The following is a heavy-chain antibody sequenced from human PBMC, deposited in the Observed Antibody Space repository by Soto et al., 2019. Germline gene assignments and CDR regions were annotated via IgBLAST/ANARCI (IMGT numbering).Heavy chain of an antibody. D-gene: IGHD3-22*01. Sequence: GGSLRLSCAASGFTFSSYGMHWVRQAPGKGLEWVAVIWYDGSNKYYADSVKGRFTISRDNSKNTLYLQMNSLRAEDTAVYYCARDPEVVITNAEALVGAFDIWGQGTMVTVSS. J-gene: IGHJ3*02. V-gene: IGHV3-33*01. CDR1: GFTFSSYG. CDR2: IWYDGSNK. CDR3: ARDPEVVITNAEALVGAFDI.